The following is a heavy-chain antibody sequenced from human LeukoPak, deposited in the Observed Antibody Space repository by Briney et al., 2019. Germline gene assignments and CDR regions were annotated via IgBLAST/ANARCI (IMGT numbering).Heavy chain of an antibody. CDR3: ARVGPLGYDYHYYYGMDV. CDR1: GYTFTSYD. Sequence: ASVKVSCKASGYTFTSYDINWVRQATGQGLEWMGWMNPNSGNTGYAQKFQGRVTMTRNTSISTAYMELSSLRSEDTAVYYCARVGPLGYDYHYYYGMDVWGQGTTVTVSS. J-gene: IGHJ6*02. CDR2: MNPNSGNT. V-gene: IGHV1-8*01. D-gene: IGHD5-12*01.